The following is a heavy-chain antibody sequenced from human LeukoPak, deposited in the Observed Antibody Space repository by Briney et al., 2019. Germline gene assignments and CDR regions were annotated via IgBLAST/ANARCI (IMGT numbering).Heavy chain of an antibody. CDR3: ARDNVGSLDY. V-gene: IGHV3-66*01. CDR2: IYDADNT. Sequence: GGYLRLSCAASGFSVSNYYMSWVRQAPGKGLEWLSMIYDADNTYYVDSVKGRFTVSRDNSRNTMYLQMNSLRAEDTAVYYCARDNVGSLDYWGQGTLVAVSS. CDR1: GFSVSNYY. D-gene: IGHD2-8*01. J-gene: IGHJ4*02.